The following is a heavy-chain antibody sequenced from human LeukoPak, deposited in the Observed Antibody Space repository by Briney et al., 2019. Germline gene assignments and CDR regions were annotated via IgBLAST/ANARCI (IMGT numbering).Heavy chain of an antibody. CDR3: ARSYYYYYMDV. J-gene: IGHJ6*03. V-gene: IGHV4-39*01. CDR1: GRSISSSSYY. CDR2: IYYSGST. Sequence: KPSQALSLTCTVSGRSISSSSYYWGWIREPPGTGLEWIGSIYYSGSTYYNPSLKSRVTISVDTSKNQFSLKLSSVTAADTAVYYCARSYYYYYMDVWGKGTTVTVSS.